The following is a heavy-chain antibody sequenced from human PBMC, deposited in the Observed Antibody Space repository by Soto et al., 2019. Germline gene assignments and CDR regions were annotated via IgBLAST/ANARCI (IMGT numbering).Heavy chain of an antibody. CDR2: IYYSGST. D-gene: IGHD3-9*01. Sequence: PSETLSLTCTVSGGSISSGDYYWSWIRQPPGKGLEWIGYIYYSGSTNYNPSLKSRVTISVDTSKNQFSLKLSSVTAADTAVYYCARVALGDDILTGYPYYFDYWGQGTLVTVSS. CDR3: ARVALGDDILTGYPYYFDY. V-gene: IGHV4-61*08. CDR1: GGSISSGDYY. J-gene: IGHJ4*02.